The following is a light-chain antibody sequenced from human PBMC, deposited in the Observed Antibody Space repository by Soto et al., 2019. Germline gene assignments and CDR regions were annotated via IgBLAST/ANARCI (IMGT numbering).Light chain of an antibody. CDR3: QQYTGPPTT. Sequence: EIILTQSPDTLSLSPGERATLSCRASQTVSSNYLAWCQQRPGQAPRLLIYGASTRAAGIPDRFSGSGSGTDFTLTITSLEPEDSAVYFCQQYTGPPTTFGQGTRLENK. J-gene: IGKJ5*01. CDR1: QTVSSNY. V-gene: IGKV3-20*01. CDR2: GAS.